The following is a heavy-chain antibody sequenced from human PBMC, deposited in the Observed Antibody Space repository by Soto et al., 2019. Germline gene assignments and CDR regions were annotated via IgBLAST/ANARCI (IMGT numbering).Heavy chain of an antibody. CDR2: INSDASTT. D-gene: IGHD6-19*01. CDR3: ARGPSGWFGYDY. J-gene: IGHJ4*02. Sequence: EVQLVESGGGLVQPGGSLRLCCAASGFTFSTSWMHWVRQAAGKGLVWVSRINSDASTTNYADSVKGRFTISRDNAKNTLYLQMDSLTAEDTAVYYCARGPSGWFGYDYSGQGTLVTVSS. CDR1: GFTFSTSW. V-gene: IGHV3-74*01.